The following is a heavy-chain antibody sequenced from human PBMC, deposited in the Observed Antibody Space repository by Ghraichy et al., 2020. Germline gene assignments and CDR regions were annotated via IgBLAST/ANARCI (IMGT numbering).Heavy chain of an antibody. CDR3: ARVLVVVPENYYYYMDV. D-gene: IGHD2-2*01. CDR1: GGSISSYY. V-gene: IGHV4-4*07. Sequence: SQTLSLTCTVSGGSISSYYWSWIRQPAGKGLEWIGRIYTSGSTNYNPSLKSRVTMSVDTSKNQFSLKLSSVTAADTAVYYCARVLVVVPENYYYYMDVWGKGTTVTVSS. J-gene: IGHJ6*03. CDR2: IYTSGST.